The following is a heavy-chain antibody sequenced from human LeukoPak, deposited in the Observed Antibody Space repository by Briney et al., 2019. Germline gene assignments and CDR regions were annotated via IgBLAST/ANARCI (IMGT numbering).Heavy chain of an antibody. Sequence: PGGSLRLSCAASGFTFSTYAMSWVRQAPRKGLEWVSTIGGSGISTYYADSVKGRFTISRDTSKNMLFLQMDSLRAEDTAVYYCAKGGPTVVSPHDYWGQGTLVTVSS. J-gene: IGHJ4*02. D-gene: IGHD4-23*01. CDR2: IGGSGIST. CDR3: AKGGPTVVSPHDY. CDR1: GFTFSTYA. V-gene: IGHV3-23*01.